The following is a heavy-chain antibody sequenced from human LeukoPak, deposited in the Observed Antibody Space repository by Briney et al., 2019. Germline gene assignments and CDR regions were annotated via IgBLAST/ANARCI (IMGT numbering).Heavy chain of an antibody. V-gene: IGHV3-11*01. D-gene: IGHD3-3*01. J-gene: IGHJ5*02. CDR2: ISSSGSTI. CDR3: ARNRHYDFWSGPGFDP. Sequence: GGSLRLSCAASGFTFNDYYMSWVRQAPGKGLEWVSYISSSGSTIYYADSVKGRFTISRDNAKNSLYLQMDSLRAEDTAVYYCARNRHYDFWSGPGFDPWGQGTLVTVSS. CDR1: GFTFNDYY.